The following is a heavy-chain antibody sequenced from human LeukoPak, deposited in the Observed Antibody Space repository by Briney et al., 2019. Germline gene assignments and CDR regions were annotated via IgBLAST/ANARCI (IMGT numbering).Heavy chain of an antibody. CDR2: IYYSGST. Sequence: SETLSLTCTVSGGSISSSSYYWGWIRQPPGKGLEWIGNIYYSGSTYYNPSLKSRVTISVDTSKNQFSLKLSSVTAADTAVYYCASTRGDCSSTSCYRGVDYWGQGTLVTVSS. J-gene: IGHJ4*02. CDR1: GGSISSSSYY. V-gene: IGHV4-39*01. D-gene: IGHD2-2*01. CDR3: ASTRGDCSSTSCYRGVDY.